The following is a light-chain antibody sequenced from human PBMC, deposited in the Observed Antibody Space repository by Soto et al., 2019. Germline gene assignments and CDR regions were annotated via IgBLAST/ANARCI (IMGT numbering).Light chain of an antibody. CDR1: SSDVGNGYDS. Sequence: QSALTQPASVSGSPGQSITISCTGTSSDVGNGYDSVSWYQQHPGKAPKLMIYEVTNRPSGVSSRFSGSKSGNTASLIISGLQAEDEADYYCAAWDDSLRGVFGTGTKLTVL. J-gene: IGLJ1*01. V-gene: IGLV2-14*01. CDR3: AAWDDSLRGV. CDR2: EVT.